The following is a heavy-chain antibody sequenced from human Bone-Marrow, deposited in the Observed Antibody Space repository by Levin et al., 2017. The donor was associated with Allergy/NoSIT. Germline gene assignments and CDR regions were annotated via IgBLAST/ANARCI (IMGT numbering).Heavy chain of an antibody. CDR2: IKQDGSEK. Sequence: GESLKISCAASGFTFSSYWVTWVRQAPGKGLEWVANIKQDGSEKSYVDSVKGRFTISRDNARNSLHLQMNSLRDEDTAVYYCAREDYRSFDFWGQGTLVTVSS. J-gene: IGHJ4*02. CDR3: AREDYRSFDF. D-gene: IGHD3-16*01. V-gene: IGHV3-7*01. CDR1: GFTFSSYW.